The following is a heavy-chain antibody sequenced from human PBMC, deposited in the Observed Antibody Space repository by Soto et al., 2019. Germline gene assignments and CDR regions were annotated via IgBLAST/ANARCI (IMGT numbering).Heavy chain of an antibody. D-gene: IGHD2-21*01. V-gene: IGHV1-46*01. Sequence: QVHLVQSGAEVKKPGASVKVSCKASGYIFINYSIHWVRQAPGHGLEWMAIINPTGGSTNYAQKCQGRVTLSMDTSTSTVYLELSSLTSEDTAMYYCARNLAAGDLWGQGTLVTVSS. CDR3: ARNLAAGDL. CDR1: GYIFINYS. CDR2: INPTGGST. J-gene: IGHJ4*02.